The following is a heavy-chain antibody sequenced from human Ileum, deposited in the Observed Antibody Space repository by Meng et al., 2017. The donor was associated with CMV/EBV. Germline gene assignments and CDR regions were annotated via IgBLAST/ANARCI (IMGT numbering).Heavy chain of an antibody. Sequence: GGSLRLSCAASGFTFSSYWMHWVRQVPGKGLVWVSSIKNDGTFTACADSVKGRFTISRDNATNTLYLQMSNLRAEDTAVYYCAAGFNRADYWGQGTLVTVSS. CDR1: GFTFSSYW. CDR3: AAGFNRADY. D-gene: IGHD1-14*01. V-gene: IGHV3-74*01. CDR2: IKNDGTFT. J-gene: IGHJ4*02.